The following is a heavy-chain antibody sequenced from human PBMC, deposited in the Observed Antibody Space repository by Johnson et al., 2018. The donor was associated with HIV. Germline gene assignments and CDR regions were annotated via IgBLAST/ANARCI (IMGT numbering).Heavy chain of an antibody. CDR1: GFTFSSYA. CDR2: ISYDGSNK. Sequence: QVQLVESGGGVVQPGRPLRLSCAASGFTFSSYAMHWVRQAPGKVLEWVAVISYDGSNKYYADSVKGRFTLSRDNSKNTLYLQMNSLRAEDTAVYYCARDRPSGSYYVDAFDIWGQGTMVTVSS. V-gene: IGHV3-30-3*01. CDR3: ARDRPSGSYYVDAFDI. J-gene: IGHJ3*02. D-gene: IGHD1-26*01.